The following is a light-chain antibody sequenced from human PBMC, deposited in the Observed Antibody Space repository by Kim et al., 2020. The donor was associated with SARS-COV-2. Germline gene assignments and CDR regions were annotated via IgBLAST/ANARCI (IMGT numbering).Light chain of an antibody. J-gene: IGLJ2*01. V-gene: IGLV3-19*01. CDR3: NCRDKSGDHVV. CDR1: SLRSYY. Sequence: SSELTQDPAVSVALGQTVRITCQGDSLRSYYATWYQQKPGQAPILVIYGKNNRPSGIPDRFSGSSSGNTASLTVSGAQAVDEADYYCNCRDKSGDHVVFGGGTQLTVL. CDR2: GKN.